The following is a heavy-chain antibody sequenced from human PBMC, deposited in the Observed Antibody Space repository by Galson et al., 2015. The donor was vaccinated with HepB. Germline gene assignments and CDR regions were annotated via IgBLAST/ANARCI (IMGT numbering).Heavy chain of an antibody. CDR2: IYYSGST. V-gene: IGHV4-39*01. Sequence: ETLSLTCSVSGGSIRGSSYYWAWIRQPPGKGLEWIASIYYSGSTYYNPSLKSRVSISVDTSKNQFSLKVSSVTAADATVYYCARHGSGSYDHWFDPWGQGTLVTVSS. J-gene: IGHJ5*02. CDR3: ARHGSGSYDHWFDP. D-gene: IGHD3-10*01. CDR1: GGSIRGSSYY.